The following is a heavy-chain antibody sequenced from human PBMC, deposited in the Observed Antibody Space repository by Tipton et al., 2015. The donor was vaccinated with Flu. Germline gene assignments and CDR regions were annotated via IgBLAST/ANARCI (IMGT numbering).Heavy chain of an antibody. J-gene: IGHJ6*02. CDR3: VRKGFGDYWGMDF. D-gene: IGHD3-10*01. CDR2: IRSDETTE. CDR1: GFTFRTNG. Sequence: SLRLSCAASGFTFRTNGMHWVRQAPGKGLEWVAHIRSDETTEYADSVKGRFTISRDNSKDMLYLQMNSLRAEDTAVYYCVRKGFGDYWGMDFWGPGTTVTVSS. V-gene: IGHV3-30*02.